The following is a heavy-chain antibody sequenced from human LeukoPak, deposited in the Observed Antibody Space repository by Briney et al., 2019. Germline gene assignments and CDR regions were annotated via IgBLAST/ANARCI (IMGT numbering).Heavy chain of an antibody. CDR3: ARHRYYEYLGEFNWFDP. J-gene: IGHJ5*02. D-gene: IGHD3-3*01. CDR1: GYSIRSGYY. CDR2: IYHSGST. Sequence: SETLSLTCDVSGYSIRSGYYWGWIRQSPGKGLEWIGSIYHSGSTSKNPSLKSRVAISVDTSKNQFSLKLSSVTAADTAVYHCARHRYYEYLGEFNWFDPRGQGTLVTVSS. V-gene: IGHV4-38-2*01.